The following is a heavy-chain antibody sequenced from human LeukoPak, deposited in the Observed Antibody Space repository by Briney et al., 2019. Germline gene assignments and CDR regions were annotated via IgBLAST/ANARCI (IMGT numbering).Heavy chain of an antibody. CDR2: ISSSGSTI. CDR3: ARAQRMIVPNFDY. J-gene: IGHJ4*02. Sequence: GGSLRLSCAASGFTFSSYEMNWVRQAPGKGLEWVSYISSSGSTIYYADSVKGRFTISRDNAKNSLYLQMNSLRTEDTAVYYCARAQRMIVPNFDYWGQGTLVTVSS. D-gene: IGHD3-22*01. V-gene: IGHV3-48*03. CDR1: GFTFSSYE.